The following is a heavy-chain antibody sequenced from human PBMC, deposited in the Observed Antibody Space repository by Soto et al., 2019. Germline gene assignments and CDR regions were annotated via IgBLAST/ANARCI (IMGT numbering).Heavy chain of an antibody. J-gene: IGHJ4*02. CDR3: AKVLTGDLDY. CDR2: ISYDENNK. D-gene: IGHD7-27*01. Sequence: GGSLRLSCAASGFTFSSYGMNWVRQAPGEGLEWVAVISYDENNKYYADSVKGRFTISRDNSKNTLYLQMNSLRAEDTAVYYCAKVLTGDLDYWGQGTLVTVSS. CDR1: GFTFSSYG. V-gene: IGHV3-30*18.